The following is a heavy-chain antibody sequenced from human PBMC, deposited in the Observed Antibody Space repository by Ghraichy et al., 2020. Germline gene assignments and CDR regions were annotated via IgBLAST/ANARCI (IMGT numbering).Heavy chain of an antibody. Sequence: SETQSLTCAVSGDSISSGPYSWSWIRQPPGKGLEWIGYMYLSGSTYYNLSLKSRVTISIDRSKHQFSLKMSSVTAADTAVYYCARGRFFSYAFDVWGQGTMVTVPS. CDR3: ARGRFFSYAFDV. V-gene: IGHV4-30-2*01. D-gene: IGHD3-3*01. J-gene: IGHJ3*01. CDR1: GDSISSGPYS. CDR2: MYLSGST.